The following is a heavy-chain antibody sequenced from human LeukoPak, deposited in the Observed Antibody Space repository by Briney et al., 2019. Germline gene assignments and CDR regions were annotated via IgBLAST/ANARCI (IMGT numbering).Heavy chain of an antibody. V-gene: IGHV4-39*01. Sequence: SETLSPTCTVSGGSISSSSYYWGWIRQPPGKGLEWIGSIYYSGSAYYNPSLKSRVTISVDTSKNQFSLKLSSVTAADTAVYYCARHSITMVRGVIKVPPPDYFDYWGQGTLVTVSS. CDR3: ARHSITMVRGVIKVPPPDYFDY. CDR1: GGSISSSSYY. D-gene: IGHD3-10*01. CDR2: IYYSGSA. J-gene: IGHJ4*02.